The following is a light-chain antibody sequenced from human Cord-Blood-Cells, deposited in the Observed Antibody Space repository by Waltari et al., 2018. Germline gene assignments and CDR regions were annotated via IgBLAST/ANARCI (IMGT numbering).Light chain of an antibody. J-gene: IGLJ3*02. CDR1: SSDVGGYYY. CDR2: DVS. CDR3: SSYTSSSTWV. V-gene: IGLV2-14*01. Sequence: QSALTQPASVSGSPGQSITISCTGTSSDVGGYYYVSWYQPHPGKAPKLMIYDVSNRPSGVSNRFSGSKSGNTASLTISGLQAEDEADYYCSSYTSSSTWVFGGGTKLTVL.